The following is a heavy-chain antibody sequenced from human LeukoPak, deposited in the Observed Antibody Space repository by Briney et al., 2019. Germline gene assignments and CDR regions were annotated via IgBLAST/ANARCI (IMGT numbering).Heavy chain of an antibody. Sequence: PGGSLRLSCAASGFTFSSYGMHWVRQAPGKGLEWVAFIRYDGGNKYYADSVKGRFTISRDNSKNTLYLQMNSLRAGDTAVYYCAKDPSVYSSGWYGVYYYYGMDVWGQGTTVTVSS. CDR3: AKDPSVYSSGWYGVYYYYGMDV. D-gene: IGHD6-19*01. CDR1: GFTFSSYG. V-gene: IGHV3-30*02. CDR2: IRYDGGNK. J-gene: IGHJ6*02.